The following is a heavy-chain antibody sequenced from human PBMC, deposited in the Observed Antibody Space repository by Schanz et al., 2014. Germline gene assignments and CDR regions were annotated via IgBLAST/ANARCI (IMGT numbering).Heavy chain of an antibody. CDR2: ISSGGGST. Sequence: EVHLVESGGGLVQPGGSLRLSCASSGFSFTTYAMSWVRQAPGKGLEWVSSISSGGGSTYYADSVRGRFTISRDNAENTLFLQMNSLRAEDTAVYYCAKSLESCPGGRCSRGYFDYWGQGTLVTVSS. J-gene: IGHJ4*02. CDR1: GFSFTTYA. D-gene: IGHD2-8*02. V-gene: IGHV3-23*04. CDR3: AKSLESCPGGRCSRGYFDY.